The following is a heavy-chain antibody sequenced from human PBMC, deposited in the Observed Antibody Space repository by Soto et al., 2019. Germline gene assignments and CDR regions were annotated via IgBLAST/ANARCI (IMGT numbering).Heavy chain of an antibody. V-gene: IGHV3-23*01. CDR2: ISGSGGST. D-gene: IGHD1-1*01. CDR3: ASSGTTGTTSSSSAYYYYGMDV. Sequence: GGSLRLSCAASGFTFSSYAMSWVRQAPGKGLEWVSAISGSGGSTYYADSVKGRFTISRDNSKNTLYLQMNSLRAEDTAVYYCASSGTTGTTSSSSAYYYYGMDVWGQGTTVTVSS. J-gene: IGHJ6*02. CDR1: GFTFSSYA.